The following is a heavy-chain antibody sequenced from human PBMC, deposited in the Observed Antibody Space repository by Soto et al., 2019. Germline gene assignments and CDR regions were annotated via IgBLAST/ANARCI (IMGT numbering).Heavy chain of an antibody. CDR1: CYTFTSYG. V-gene: IGHV1-18*04. D-gene: IGHD3-10*01. Sequence: ASVKDSCKGSCYTFTSYGISWVRQAPGQGLEWMGWISAYNGNTNYAQKLQGRVTMTTDTSTSTAYMELRSLRSDDTAVYYCARNYVLLWFGEPRMDVWGQGTTVTVSS. CDR2: ISAYNGNT. CDR3: ARNYVLLWFGEPRMDV. J-gene: IGHJ6*02.